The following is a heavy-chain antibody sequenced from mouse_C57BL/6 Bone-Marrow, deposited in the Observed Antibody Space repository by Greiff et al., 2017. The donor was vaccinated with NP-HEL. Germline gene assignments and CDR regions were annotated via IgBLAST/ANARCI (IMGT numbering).Heavy chain of an antibody. D-gene: IGHD2-5*01. CDR1: GFSLTSYG. CDR2: IWSGGST. CDR3: ARRYSNYLAWFAY. V-gene: IGHV2-2*01. J-gene: IGHJ3*01. Sequence: VKLVESGPGLVQPSQSLSITCTVSGFSLTSYGVHWVRQSPGKGLEWLGVIWSGGSTDYNAAFISRLSISKDNSKSQVFFKMNSLQADDTAIYYCARRYSNYLAWFAYWGQGTLVTVSA.